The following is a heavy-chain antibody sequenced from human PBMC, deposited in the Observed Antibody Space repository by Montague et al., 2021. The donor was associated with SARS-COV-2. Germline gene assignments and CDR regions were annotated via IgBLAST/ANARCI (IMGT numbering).Heavy chain of an antibody. V-gene: IGHV4-61*02. D-gene: IGHD2-21*02. J-gene: IGHJ4*02. CDR1: GGSISYDSYF. CDR2: IHTSGST. Sequence: TLSLTCTVSGGSISYDSYFWTWNRQPAGKGLEWIGRIHTSGSTNYXLSLKSRVAISIDTSKDQFSLELSSVTAADTAVYYCARSHCGGVCYSGQGTLVTVSS. CDR3: ARSHCGGVCY.